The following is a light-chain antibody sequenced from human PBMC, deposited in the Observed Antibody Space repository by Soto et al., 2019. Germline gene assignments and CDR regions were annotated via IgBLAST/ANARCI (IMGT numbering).Light chain of an antibody. J-gene: IGKJ4*01. CDR1: QSCLYSSNTKNY. CDR3: QQFLYLPPT. CDR2: WAS. V-gene: IGKV4-1*01. Sequence: IVMTQSQNSLTVPLGGRATINCRSSQSCLYSSNTKNYLAWYQQRPGQPPRLLIYWASTRESGVPDRFSGSGSGTDFTLTISSLQAEDVAVYYCQQFLYLPPTFGGGTKA.